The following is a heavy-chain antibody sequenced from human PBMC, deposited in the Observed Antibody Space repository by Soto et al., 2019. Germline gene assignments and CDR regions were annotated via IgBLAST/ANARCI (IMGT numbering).Heavy chain of an antibody. J-gene: IGHJ6*02. D-gene: IGHD3-3*01. V-gene: IGHV3-49*04. Sequence: AGGSLRLSCTASGFTFGDYAMSWVRQAPGKGLEWVGFIRSEAYGGTTEYAASVKGRFTVSRDDSKSIAYLQMNSLKTEDTAVYYCTSNDFSYYYYGMDVWGQGTTVTVSS. CDR1: GFTFGDYA. CDR2: IRSEAYGGTT. CDR3: TSNDFSYYYYGMDV.